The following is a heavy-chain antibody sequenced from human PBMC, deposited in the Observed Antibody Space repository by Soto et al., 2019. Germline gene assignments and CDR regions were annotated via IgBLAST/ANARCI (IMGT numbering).Heavy chain of an antibody. J-gene: IGHJ6*02. Sequence: GGSLRLSCAASGFTFSSYAMTWVRQAPGKGLEWVSAISGSGGSTYSADSVKGRLTISRDNSKNTLYLQMNSLRAEDTAVYYCAKVWYSSSWSTFYYYYGMDVWRQGTTVTVSS. CDR1: GFTFSSYA. CDR2: ISGSGGST. CDR3: AKVWYSSSWSTFYYYYGMDV. D-gene: IGHD6-13*01. V-gene: IGHV3-23*01.